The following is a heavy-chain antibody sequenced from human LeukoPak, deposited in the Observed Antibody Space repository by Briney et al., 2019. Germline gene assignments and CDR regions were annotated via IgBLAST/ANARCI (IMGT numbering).Heavy chain of an antibody. D-gene: IGHD6-13*01. V-gene: IGHV3-53*01. CDR1: GFTVSRNS. CDR3: ASLSSFFDYYYYYMDV. Sequence: GGSLRLSCAASGFTVSRNSMSWVRQAPGKGLEWVSAIYRGGNTYYADSAKGRFTISRDNSKNTLYLQMNSLRAEDTAVYYCASLSSFFDYYYYYMDVWGRGTTVTVPS. CDR2: IYRGGNT. J-gene: IGHJ6*03.